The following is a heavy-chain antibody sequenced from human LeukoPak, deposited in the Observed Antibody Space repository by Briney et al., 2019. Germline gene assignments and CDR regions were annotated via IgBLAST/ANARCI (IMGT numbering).Heavy chain of an antibody. CDR1: GFTFGDYA. CDR2: IRSKAYGGTT. V-gene: IGHV3-49*04. CDR3: TTSLPWFGELFPILDY. J-gene: IGHJ4*01. Sequence: GGSLRLSCTASGFTFGDYAMSWVRQAPGKGLEWVGFIRSKAYGGTTECAASVKGRFTISRDDSKSIAYLQMNSLKTEDTAVYYCTTSLPWFGELFPILDYWGHGTLVTVSS. D-gene: IGHD3-10*01.